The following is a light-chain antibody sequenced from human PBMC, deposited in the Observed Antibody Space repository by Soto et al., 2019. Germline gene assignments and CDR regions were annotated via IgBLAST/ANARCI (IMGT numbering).Light chain of an antibody. Sequence: QPVLTQPPSASASLGASVNLTCILSRYNNYAIAWHQQQPGRGPRYLMKVNSDGSHNKGDGIPDRFSGSSSGAERHLTISGLQSEDEAVYFCQSWGTGNRVFGGGTKLTVL. J-gene: IGLJ3*02. V-gene: IGLV4-69*02. CDR1: RYNNYA. CDR2: VNSDGSH. CDR3: QSWGTGNRV.